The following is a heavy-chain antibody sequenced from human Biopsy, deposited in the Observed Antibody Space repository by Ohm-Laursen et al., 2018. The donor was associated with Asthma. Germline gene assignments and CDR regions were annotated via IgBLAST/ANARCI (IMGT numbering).Heavy chain of an antibody. J-gene: IGHJ5*02. V-gene: IGHV1-2*06. D-gene: IGHD7-27*01. CDR3: ARGQKSPGDLWFDP. CDR1: GYTFIGYH. Sequence: ASVKASCKTSGYTFIGYHIHWVRQAPGQGLEWMGRLNPNSGGTNYAQKFQGRVTMTSDASISTAYMELSRLRSDDTALYYCARGQKSPGDLWFDPWGQGTLVTVSS. CDR2: LNPNSGGT.